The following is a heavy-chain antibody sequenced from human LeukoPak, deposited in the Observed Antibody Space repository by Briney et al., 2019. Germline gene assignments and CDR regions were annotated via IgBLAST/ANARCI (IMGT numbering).Heavy chain of an antibody. CDR1: GGSFSGYY. CDR2: INHSGST. V-gene: IGHV4-34*01. Sequence: SETLSLTCAVYGGSFSGYYWSWIRRPPGKGLEWIGEINHSGSTNYNPSLKSRVTISVDTSKNQFSLKLSSVTAADTAVYYCARAHNYYDSSGYYYGFDYWGQGTLVTVSS. CDR3: ARAHNYYDSSGYYYGFDY. J-gene: IGHJ4*02. D-gene: IGHD3-22*01.